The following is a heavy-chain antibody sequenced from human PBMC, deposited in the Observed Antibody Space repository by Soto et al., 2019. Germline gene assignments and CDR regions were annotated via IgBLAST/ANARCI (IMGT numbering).Heavy chain of an antibody. CDR1: GGSISGYY. J-gene: IGHJ3*01. CDR3: ARAGTSSWFVDTFDV. Sequence: QVQLQESGPGLVKPSETLSLTCSVFGGSISGYYWTWVRQPPGGRLESIGYVYSSGSTGYNPSLQSRVTISVDTSKNQLSLKLSSIIPADAGIYYCARAGTSSWFVDTFDVWGQGTTVTVSS. V-gene: IGHV4-59*03. CDR2: VYSSGST. D-gene: IGHD6-13*01.